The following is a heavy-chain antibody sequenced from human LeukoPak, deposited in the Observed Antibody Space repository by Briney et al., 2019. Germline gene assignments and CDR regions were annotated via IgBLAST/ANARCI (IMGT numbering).Heavy chain of an antibody. CDR2: IIPIFGTT. CDR3: ARRRSGYIFLDY. CDR1: GGTFSNYA. V-gene: IGHV1-69*06. Sequence: SVKVSCKASGGTFSNYAISWVRQAPGQGLEWMGEIIPIFGTTNYAQKFQGRVTITADKSTSTAYMELNSLRSEDTAVYYCARRRSGYIFLDYWGQGTLVTVSS. J-gene: IGHJ4*02. D-gene: IGHD5-12*01.